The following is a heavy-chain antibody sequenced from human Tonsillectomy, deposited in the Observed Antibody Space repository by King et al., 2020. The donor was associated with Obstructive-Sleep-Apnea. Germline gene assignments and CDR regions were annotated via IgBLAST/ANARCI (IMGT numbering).Heavy chain of an antibody. J-gene: IGHJ4*02. D-gene: IGHD2-21*02. CDR1: GFTFSSYG. Sequence: VQLVESGGGVVQPGRALRLSCAASGFTFSSYGMHWVRQAPGQGLEWVAVIWYDGSNKYYADSVKGRFTISRDNSKNTLYLQINSLRAEDTAVYYCAKGGLGEDIVVVTEVDYWGQGTLVTVSS. V-gene: IGHV3-33*06. CDR2: IWYDGSNK. CDR3: AKGGLGEDIVVVTEVDY.